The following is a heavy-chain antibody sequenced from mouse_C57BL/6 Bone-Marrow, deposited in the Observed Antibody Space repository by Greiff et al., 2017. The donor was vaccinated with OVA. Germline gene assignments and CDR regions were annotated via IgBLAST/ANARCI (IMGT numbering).Heavy chain of an antibody. CDR1: GYTFTSYG. CDR3: ASYYYGSRFV. J-gene: IGHJ1*03. V-gene: IGHV1-81*01. CDR2: IYPRSGNT. Sequence: QVQLKQSGAELARPGASVKLSCKASGYTFTSYGISWVKQRTGQGLEWIGEIYPRSGNTYYNEKFKGKATLTADKSSSTAYMELRSLTSEDSAVYFCASYYYGSRFVWGTGTTVTVSS. D-gene: IGHD1-1*01.